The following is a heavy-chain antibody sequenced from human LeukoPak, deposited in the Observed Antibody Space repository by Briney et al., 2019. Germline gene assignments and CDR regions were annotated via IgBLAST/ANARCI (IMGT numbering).Heavy chain of an antibody. CDR2: VSWNSGSI. CDR1: GFTFHDYA. J-gene: IGHJ4*02. CDR3: AKDEYSGFGSFDF. D-gene: IGHD5-12*01. V-gene: IGHV3-9*01. Sequence: PGTSLRLSCAASGFTFHDYAMHWVRQAPGEGLEWVSGVSWNSGSIGYADSVKGRFTISRDNAKNSLYLQMNSLRAEDTALYYCAKDEYSGFGSFDFWGQGTLVTVSS.